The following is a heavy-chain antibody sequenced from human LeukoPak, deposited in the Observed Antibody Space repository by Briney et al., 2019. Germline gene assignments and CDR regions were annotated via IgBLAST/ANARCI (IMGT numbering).Heavy chain of an antibody. CDR3: AKAAYGSHSGSAFDI. CDR2: LSAGGGST. D-gene: IGHD4-23*01. V-gene: IGHV3-23*01. CDR1: GVTFNTYA. Sequence: QAGGSLRLSCAASGVTFNTYAMSWVRQAPGKGLEWVSGLSAGGGSTYYADSVKGRFTISRDNSKNTLYLQMNSLRAEDTAVYYCAKAAYGSHSGSAFDIWGQGTMVTVSS. J-gene: IGHJ3*02.